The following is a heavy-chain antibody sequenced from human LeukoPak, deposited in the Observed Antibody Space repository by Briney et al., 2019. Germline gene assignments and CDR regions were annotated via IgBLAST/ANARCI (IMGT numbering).Heavy chain of an antibody. D-gene: IGHD5-24*01. CDR2: ISSSSSYI. J-gene: IGHJ4*02. Sequence: GGSLRLSCGGCAFTCGSDSMNWVGEAPRKGLEWVSSISSSSSYIYYADSVKGRFTISRDNAKNSLYLQMNSLRAEDTAVYYCARAEMATVSGPFDYWGQGTLVTVSS. CDR1: AFTCGSDS. V-gene: IGHV3-21*01. CDR3: ARAEMATVSGPFDY.